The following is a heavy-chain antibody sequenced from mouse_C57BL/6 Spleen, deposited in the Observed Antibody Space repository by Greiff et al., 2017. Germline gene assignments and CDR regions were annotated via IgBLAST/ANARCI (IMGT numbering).Heavy chain of an antibody. CDR2: IYPRSGNT. CDR1: GYTFTSYG. V-gene: IGHV1-81*01. Sequence: VKLLESGAELARPGASVKLSCKASGYTFTSYGISWVKQRTGQGLEWIGEIYPRSGNTYYNEKFKGKATLTADKSSSTAYMELRSLTSEDSAVYFCARREGRAAQASDYWGQGTTLTVSS. CDR3: ARREGRAAQASDY. D-gene: IGHD3-2*02. J-gene: IGHJ2*01.